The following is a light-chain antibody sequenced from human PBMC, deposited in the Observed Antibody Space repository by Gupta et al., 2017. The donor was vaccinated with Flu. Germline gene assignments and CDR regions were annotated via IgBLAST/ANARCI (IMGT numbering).Light chain of an antibody. CDR2: GSS. CDR3: QSYDSSLSGSV. J-gene: IGLJ3*02. V-gene: IGLV1-40*01. CDR1: SSNIGAGYD. Sequence: QSVLTQPPSVSGAPGQRVTISCTGSSSNIGAGYDVHWYQQLPGTAPKLLIYGSSNRPSGVPDRFSGSKSGTSASLAITGLQAEDEADYYCQSYDSSLSGSVFGGGTKLTAL.